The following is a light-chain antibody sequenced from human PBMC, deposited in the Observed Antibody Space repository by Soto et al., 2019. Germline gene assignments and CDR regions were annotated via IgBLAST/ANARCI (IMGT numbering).Light chain of an antibody. CDR2: KVS. CDR1: QSLVSSDGNTY. CDR3: MQGTHWPRT. J-gene: IGKJ1*01. V-gene: IGKV2-30*01. Sequence: DVVMNQSPLSLPVTLGQPASISCRSSQSLVSSDGNTYLNWFQQRPGQSPRRLIYKVSNRDSGVPDRFSGSGSGTDFTLKISRVEAEDVGVYYCMQGTHWPRTFGQGTKVEIK.